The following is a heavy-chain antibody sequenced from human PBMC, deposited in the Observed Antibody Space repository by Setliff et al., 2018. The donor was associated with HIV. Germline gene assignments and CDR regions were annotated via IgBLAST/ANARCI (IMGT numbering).Heavy chain of an antibody. J-gene: IGHJ4*02. CDR2: IDHSGST. Sequence: PSETLSLTCAVYGGSFNDYYWTWIRQPPRKGLEWIGEIDHSGSTKYHASLKSRVTISIDTSKNQISLKLSSVTAADTAVYYCARGLNYYGSGSYLPLGYWGQGTLVTVSS. CDR1: GGSFNDYY. V-gene: IGHV4-34*01. D-gene: IGHD3-10*01. CDR3: ARGLNYYGSGSYLPLGY.